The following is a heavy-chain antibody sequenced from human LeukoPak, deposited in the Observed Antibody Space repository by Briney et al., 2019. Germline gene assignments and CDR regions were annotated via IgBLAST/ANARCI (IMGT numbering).Heavy chain of an antibody. D-gene: IGHD2/OR15-2a*01. CDR2: IYYSGST. J-gene: IGHJ5*02. V-gene: IGHV4-31*03. CDR3: ARHNSTWYGH. Sequence: PSQTLSLTCTVSGGSISSGGYYWSWIRQHPGKGLEWIGYIYYSGSTYCNPSLKSRVTISVDTSKNQISLNLSSVTAADTAVYFCARHNSTWYGHWGQGTLVTVSS. CDR1: GGSISSGGYY.